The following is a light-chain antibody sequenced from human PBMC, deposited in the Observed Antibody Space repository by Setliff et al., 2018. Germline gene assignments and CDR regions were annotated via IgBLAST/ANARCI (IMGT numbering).Light chain of an antibody. CDR1: SSDVGGYNY. CDR3: CSYVRGSAYV. CDR2: DVS. V-gene: IGLV2-11*01. J-gene: IGLJ1*01. Sequence: QSVLTQPRSVSGSPGQSVTISCTGTSSDVGGYNYVSWYQQHPGKAPKLMIYDVSKRPSGVPDRFSGSKSGNTASLTISGLQAEDEADYYCCSYVRGSAYVFGTGTKV.